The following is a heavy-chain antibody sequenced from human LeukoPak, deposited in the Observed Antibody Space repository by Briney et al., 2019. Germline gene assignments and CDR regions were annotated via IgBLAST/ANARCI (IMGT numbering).Heavy chain of an antibody. CDR1: GYSISSGYY. V-gene: IGHV4-38-2*02. CDR2: IYHSGST. Sequence: SETLSLTCTVSGYSISSGYYWGWIRQPPGKGLEWIGSIYHSGSTNYNPSLKSRVTISIDTSKNQFSLKLSSVTAADTAVYYCARVPHFGDYGWFDPWGQGTLVTVSS. CDR3: ARVPHFGDYGWFDP. J-gene: IGHJ5*02. D-gene: IGHD4-17*01.